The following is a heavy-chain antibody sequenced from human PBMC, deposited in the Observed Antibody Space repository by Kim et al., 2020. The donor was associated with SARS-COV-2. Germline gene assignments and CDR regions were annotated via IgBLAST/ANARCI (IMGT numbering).Heavy chain of an antibody. J-gene: IGHJ3*02. D-gene: IGHD5-12*01. CDR3: ATDLGLRLTDAFDI. Sequence: QKFQGGVTMTEDTSTGTAYMELSSLRSEDTAVYYCATDLGLRLTDAFDIWGQGTMVTVSS. V-gene: IGHV1-24*01.